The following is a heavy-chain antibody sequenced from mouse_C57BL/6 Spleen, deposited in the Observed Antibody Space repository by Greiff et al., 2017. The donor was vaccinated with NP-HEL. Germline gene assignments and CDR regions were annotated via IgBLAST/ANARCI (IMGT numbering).Heavy chain of an antibody. V-gene: IGHV1-54*01. Sequence: QVQLQQSGAELVRPGTSVKVSCKASGYAFTNYLIEWVKQRPGQGLEWIGVINPGSGGTNYNEKFKGKATLTADKSSSTAYMQLSSLTSEDSAVYFCARRTTVVMDYWGQGTSVTVSS. D-gene: IGHD1-1*01. CDR3: ARRTTVVMDY. CDR1: GYAFTNYL. CDR2: INPGSGGT. J-gene: IGHJ4*01.